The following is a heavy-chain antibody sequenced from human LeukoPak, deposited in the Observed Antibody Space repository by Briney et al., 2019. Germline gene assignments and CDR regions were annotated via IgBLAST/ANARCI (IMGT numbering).Heavy chain of an antibody. J-gene: IGHJ5*02. CDR3: ARIPQRVPHNWFDP. CDR2: MNPHSGSV. D-gene: IGHD1-1*01. Sequence: GASVKVSCKASGYTFTSYDINWVRQATGQGLEWMGWMNPHSGSVGYAQKFQGRVIMTWDTSISTAYMELSSLTSDDTAVYYCARIPQRVPHNWFDPWGQGTLVTVSS. V-gene: IGHV1-8*01. CDR1: GYTFTSYD.